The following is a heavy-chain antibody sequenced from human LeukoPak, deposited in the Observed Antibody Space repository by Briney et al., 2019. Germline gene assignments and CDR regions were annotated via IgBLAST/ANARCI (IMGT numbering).Heavy chain of an antibody. CDR3: ARDYYYDSSGYFDGMDV. CDR1: GFTFSSYW. CDR2: INWNGGST. V-gene: IGHV3-20*04. Sequence: GGSLRLSCAASGFTFSSYWMHWVRQAPGKGLEWVSGINWNGGSTGYADSVKGRFTISRDNAKNSLYLQMNSLRAEDTALYYCARDYYYDSSGYFDGMDVWGQGTTVTVSS. D-gene: IGHD3-22*01. J-gene: IGHJ6*02.